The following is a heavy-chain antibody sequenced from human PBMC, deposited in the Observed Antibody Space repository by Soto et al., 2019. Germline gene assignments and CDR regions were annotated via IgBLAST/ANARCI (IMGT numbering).Heavy chain of an antibody. V-gene: IGHV4-34*01. J-gene: IGHJ4*02. CDR3: ARSGRTCIEPQCYTYFDF. D-gene: IGHD3-10*01. Sequence: QVQLQQWGTGLLKPSETLSLTCAVYGGSFTDYYWTWIRQSPGKGLEWIAEINHRGITISNPSLKSRFSISVDTSRNQFALTLYSVTVADTAVYYCARSGRTCIEPQCYTYFDFWGQGSLVTVAS. CDR2: INHRGIT. CDR1: GGSFTDYY.